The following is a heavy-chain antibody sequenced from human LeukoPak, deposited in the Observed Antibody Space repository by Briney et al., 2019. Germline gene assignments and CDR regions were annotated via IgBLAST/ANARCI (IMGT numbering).Heavy chain of an antibody. Sequence: GLEYISVIYSGGGTFYSGSVRGRFTISRDDSKNTLYLQMNSLRADDTAVYYCAKDSKGPAFWGQGTLVIVSS. CDR2: IYSGGGT. CDR3: AKDSKGPAF. V-gene: IGHV3-53*01. D-gene: IGHD2-15*01. J-gene: IGHJ4*02.